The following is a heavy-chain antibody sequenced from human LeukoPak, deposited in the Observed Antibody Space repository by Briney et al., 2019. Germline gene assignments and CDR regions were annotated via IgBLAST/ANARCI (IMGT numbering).Heavy chain of an antibody. V-gene: IGHV4-4*02. Sequence: SETLSLTCAVSGGSISSSNWWSWVRQPPGKGLEWIGEIYHSGSTNYNPSLKSRVTISVDNSKNQFSLKLSSVTAADTAVYYCARGPNILTGYSWQYGMDVWGKGTTVTVSS. CDR1: GGSISSSNW. J-gene: IGHJ6*04. D-gene: IGHD3-9*01. CDR3: ARGPNILTGYSWQYGMDV. CDR2: IYHSGST.